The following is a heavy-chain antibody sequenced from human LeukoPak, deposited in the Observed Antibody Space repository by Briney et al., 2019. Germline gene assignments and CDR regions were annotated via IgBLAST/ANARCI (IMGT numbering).Heavy chain of an antibody. D-gene: IGHD5-18*01. CDR2: IYSGGST. CDR3: TRRGYGY. V-gene: IGHV3-66*04. Sequence: GGSLRLSCAASEFTVRSYHMSWVRQAPGKGLEWVSVIYSGGSTYYADSVKGRFTISRDNAKNSLYLQMNSLRAEDTAVYYCTRRGYGYWGQGTLVTVSS. CDR1: EFTVRSYH. J-gene: IGHJ4*02.